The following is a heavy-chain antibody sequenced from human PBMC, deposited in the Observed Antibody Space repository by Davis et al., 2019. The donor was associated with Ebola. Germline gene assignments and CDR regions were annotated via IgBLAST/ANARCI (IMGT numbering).Heavy chain of an antibody. CDR2: IYHSGST. V-gene: IGHV4-30-2*01. Sequence: PSETLSLTCAVSGGSISSGGYSWSWIRQPPGKGLEWIGYIYHSGSTYYNPSLKSRVTISVGRSKNQFSLKLGSVTAADTAVYYCARDLPSGYSHETSGFDPWGQGTLVTVSS. CDR3: ARDLPSGYSHETSGFDP. D-gene: IGHD5-18*01. J-gene: IGHJ5*02. CDR1: GGSISSGGYS.